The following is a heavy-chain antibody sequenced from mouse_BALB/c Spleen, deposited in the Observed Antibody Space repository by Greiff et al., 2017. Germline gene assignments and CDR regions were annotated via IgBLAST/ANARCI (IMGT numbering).Heavy chain of an antibody. D-gene: IGHD2-1*01. CDR1: GFNIKDYY. CDR3: NAGYYGNLDY. V-gene: IGHV14-4*02. Sequence: EVQLQQSGAELVRSGASVKLSCTASGFNIKDYYMHWVKQRPEQGLEWIGWIDPENGDTEYAPKFQGKATMTADTSSNTAYLQLSSLTSEDTAVYYCNAGYYGNLDYWGQGTTRTVSS. CDR2: IDPENGDT. J-gene: IGHJ2*01.